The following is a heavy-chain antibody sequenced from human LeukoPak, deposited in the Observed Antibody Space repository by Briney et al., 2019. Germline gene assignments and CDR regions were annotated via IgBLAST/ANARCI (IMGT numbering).Heavy chain of an antibody. CDR3: ARAVCSGGSCYDWFDP. CDR2: IYRSGST. V-gene: IGHV4-4*02. J-gene: IGHJ5*02. D-gene: IGHD2-15*01. CDR1: GGSISSSNW. Sequence: SETLSLTCAVSGGSISSSNWWSWVRQPPGKGLEWIGEIYRSGSTNYNPSLKRRVTISVDKSKNQFSLKLSSVTAADTAVYYCARAVCSGGSCYDWFDPWGQGTLVTVSS.